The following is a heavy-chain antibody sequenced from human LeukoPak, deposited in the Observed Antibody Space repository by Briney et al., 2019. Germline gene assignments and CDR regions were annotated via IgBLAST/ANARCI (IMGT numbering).Heavy chain of an antibody. CDR1: GFSFSAYG. CDR3: ARRAGYDRTGYY. CDR2: VWYDGANK. Sequence: PGGSLRLSCVASGFSFSAYGFHWVRQAPGKGLEWLAVVWYDGANKYYADPVKGRFTISRDNSNNTLSLVMSSLRAEDTAVYYCARRAGYDRTGYYWGQGTLVTVSS. V-gene: IGHV3-33*01. J-gene: IGHJ4*02. D-gene: IGHD3-9*01.